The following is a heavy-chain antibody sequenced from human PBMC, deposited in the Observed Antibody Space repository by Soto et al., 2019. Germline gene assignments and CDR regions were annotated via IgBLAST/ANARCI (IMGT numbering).Heavy chain of an antibody. J-gene: IGHJ4*02. Sequence: EVQLLESGGGLVQPGGSPRLSCAASGFTFNNYAMTWVHQAPGKGLEWVSAISGGGDTTSYADSVKGRFTVSRDGSKNTLYLQMSSLRAEDTALYYCAKGRGGSGSLTPRVDFWGQGTLVTVSS. V-gene: IGHV3-23*01. CDR2: ISGGGDTT. D-gene: IGHD3-10*01. CDR3: AKGRGGSGSLTPRVDF. CDR1: GFTFNNYA.